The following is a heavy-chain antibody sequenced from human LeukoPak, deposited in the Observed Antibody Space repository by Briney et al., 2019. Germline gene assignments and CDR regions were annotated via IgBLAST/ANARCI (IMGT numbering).Heavy chain of an antibody. CDR3: AKDRLLLIAVAGLFDY. Sequence: GGSLRLSCAASGFTFSSYGMHWVRQAPGKGLEWVAVISYDGSNKYYADSVKGRFTISRDNSKNTLYLQMNSLRAEDTAVYYCAKDRLLLIAVAGLFDYWGQGTLVTVSS. CDR2: ISYDGSNK. V-gene: IGHV3-30*18. CDR1: GFTFSSYG. D-gene: IGHD6-19*01. J-gene: IGHJ4*02.